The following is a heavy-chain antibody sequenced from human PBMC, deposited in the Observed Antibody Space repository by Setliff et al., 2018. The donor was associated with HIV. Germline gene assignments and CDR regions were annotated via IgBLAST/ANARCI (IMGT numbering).Heavy chain of an antibody. Sequence: GASVKVSCKASGGTFSSYGISWVRQAPGQGLEWMGGITPISGTANYAQKFQGRVTIAADEFTSTAYMELSSLRSEDTAVYYCARGAWYTSGWHSSRYMDVWGKGSTVTVSS. CDR1: GGTFSSYG. V-gene: IGHV1-69*13. D-gene: IGHD6-25*01. J-gene: IGHJ6*03. CDR3: ARGAWYTSGWHSSRYMDV. CDR2: ITPISGTA.